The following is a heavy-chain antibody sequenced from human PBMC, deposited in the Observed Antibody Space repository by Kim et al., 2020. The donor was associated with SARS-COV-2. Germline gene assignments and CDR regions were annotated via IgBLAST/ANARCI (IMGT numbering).Heavy chain of an antibody. CDR3: ARAKSVRYYYGMDV. V-gene: IGHV1-46*01. J-gene: IGHJ6*02. Sequence: AQKFQGRVTMTRDTSTSTVYMELSSLRSEDTAVYYCARAKSVRYYYGMDVWGQGTTVTVSS.